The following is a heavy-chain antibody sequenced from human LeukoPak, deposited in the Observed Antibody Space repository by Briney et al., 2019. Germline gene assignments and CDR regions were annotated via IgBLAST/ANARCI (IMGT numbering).Heavy chain of an antibody. CDR1: GFTFSNYV. CDR2: ISGSGSST. J-gene: IGHJ4*02. V-gene: IGHV3-23*01. CDR3: AKDLGHCGGDCYSGSDY. Sequence: PGGSLRLSCAASGFTFSNYVMTWVRQAPGKGPEWVSGISGSGSSTYYADSVKGRFTISRDNSKNTLYLQMNSLRAEDTAVYYCAKDLGHCGGDCYSGSDYRGQGTLVTVPS. D-gene: IGHD2-21*02.